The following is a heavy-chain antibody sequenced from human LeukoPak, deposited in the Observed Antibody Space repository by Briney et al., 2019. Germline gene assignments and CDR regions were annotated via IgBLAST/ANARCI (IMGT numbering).Heavy chain of an antibody. CDR1: GFTFSSYA. CDR2: MSSSGGST. D-gene: IGHD6-13*01. V-gene: IGHV3-64*01. Sequence: GGSLRLSCAASGFTFSSYAMYWVRQAPGKGLEYVSAMSSSGGSTFYANSVKGRFTISRDNSKNTLYLQMNSLRAEDTAVYYCARDFIAAADYYWGQGTLVTVSS. J-gene: IGHJ4*02. CDR3: ARDFIAAADYY.